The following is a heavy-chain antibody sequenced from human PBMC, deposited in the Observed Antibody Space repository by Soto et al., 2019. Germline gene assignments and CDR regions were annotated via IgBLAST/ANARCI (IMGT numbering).Heavy chain of an antibody. V-gene: IGHV3-21*01. CDR3: ARDMDEFGELPYYFDY. J-gene: IGHJ4*02. CDR1: GFTFSSYS. Sequence: PGGSLRLSCAASGFTFSSYSMNWVRQAPGKGLEWVSSISSSSSYIYYADSVKGRFTISRDNAKNSLYLQMNSLRAEDTAVYYCARDMDEFGELPYYFDYWGQGTLVTVSS. D-gene: IGHD3-10*01. CDR2: ISSSSSYI.